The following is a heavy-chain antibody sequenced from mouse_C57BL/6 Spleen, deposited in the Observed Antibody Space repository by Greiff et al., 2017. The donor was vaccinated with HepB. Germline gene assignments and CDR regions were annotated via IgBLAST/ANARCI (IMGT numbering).Heavy chain of an antibody. V-gene: IGHV2-2*01. J-gene: IGHJ3*01. D-gene: IGHD2-1*01. CDR3: ARNWGGNYAWFAY. CDR1: GFSLTSYG. CDR2: IWSGGST. Sequence: VQRVESGPGLVQPSQSLSITCTVSGFSLTSYGLHWVRQSPGKGLEWLGVIWSGGSTDYNAAFISRLSISKDNSKSQVFFKMNSLQADYTAIYYCARNWGGNYAWFAYWGQGTLVTVSA.